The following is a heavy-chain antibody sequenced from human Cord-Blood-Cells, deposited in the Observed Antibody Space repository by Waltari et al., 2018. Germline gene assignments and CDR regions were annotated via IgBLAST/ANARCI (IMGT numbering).Heavy chain of an antibody. V-gene: IGHV3-7*01. CDR2: IKQDGSEK. CDR3: ARDYSQLGDAFDI. D-gene: IGHD6-13*01. CDR1: GFTFSSYW. J-gene: IGHJ3*02. Sequence: EVQLVESGGGLVQPGGSLRLSCAASGFTFSSYWMSWVRQAPGKGLEWVANIKQDGSEKYYVDSVKCRFTISRDNAKNSLYLQMNSLRAEDTAVYYCARDYSQLGDAFDIWGQGTMVTVSS.